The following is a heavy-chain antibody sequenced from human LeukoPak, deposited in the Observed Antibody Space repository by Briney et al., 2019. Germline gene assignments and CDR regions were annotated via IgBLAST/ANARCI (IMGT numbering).Heavy chain of an antibody. CDR2: IYYSGST. CDR1: VGSISSYY. J-gene: IGHJ3*02. CDR3: ARRTSIIAFDI. D-gene: IGHD6-6*01. V-gene: IGHV4-59*08. Sequence: PSETLSVTCTVSVGSISSYYWSWIRQPPGKGLEWIGYIYYSGSTNYNPSLQSRVPISVDTSQNQFSLKLTSVTAADTAVYYCARRTSIIAFDIWGEGAMVADSS.